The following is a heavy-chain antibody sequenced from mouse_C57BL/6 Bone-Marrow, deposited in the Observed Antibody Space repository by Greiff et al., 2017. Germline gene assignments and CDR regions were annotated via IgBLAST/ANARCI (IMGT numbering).Heavy chain of an antibody. Sequence: QVQLQQPGAELVMPGASVKLSCKASGYTFTSYWMHWVKQRPGQGLEWIGEIDPSDSYTTYNQKFKGKSTLTVDKSSSTAYMQLSSLTSADSAVYYCARSVTTVPSFDYWGQGTTLTVSS. CDR3: ARSVTTVPSFDY. J-gene: IGHJ2*01. CDR2: IDPSDSYT. V-gene: IGHV1-69*01. CDR1: GYTFTSYW. D-gene: IGHD1-1*01.